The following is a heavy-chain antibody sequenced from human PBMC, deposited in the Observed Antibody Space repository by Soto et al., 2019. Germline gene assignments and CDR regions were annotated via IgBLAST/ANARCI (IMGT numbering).Heavy chain of an antibody. D-gene: IGHD6-19*01. CDR2: IFSNDEK. CDR3: ARMSWVAGTPLDY. V-gene: IGHV2-26*01. J-gene: IGHJ4*02. Sequence: QVTLKESGPVLVKPTETLTLTCTVSGFSLSNARMGVSWIRQPPGKALEWLAHIFSNDEKSYSTSLKSRLTISKDTSNSQVVLTMTNMDPVDTATYYCARMSWVAGTPLDYWGQGTLVTVSS. CDR1: GFSLSNARMG.